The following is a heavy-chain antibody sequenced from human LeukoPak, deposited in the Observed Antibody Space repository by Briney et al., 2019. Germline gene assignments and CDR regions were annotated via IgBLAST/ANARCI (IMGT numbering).Heavy chain of an antibody. CDR3: ARVLRDISGYYDY. J-gene: IGHJ4*02. Sequence: GRSLRLSCAASGFRFSSYAMHWVRQAPGKGLEYVSAISIDGGDTFYASSVKGRFTISRDNSKSTLYLQMGSLRAEDMAVYYCARVLRDISGYYDYWGQGTLVTVSS. CDR1: GFRFSSYA. D-gene: IGHD3-22*01. V-gene: IGHV3-64*01. CDR2: ISIDGGDT.